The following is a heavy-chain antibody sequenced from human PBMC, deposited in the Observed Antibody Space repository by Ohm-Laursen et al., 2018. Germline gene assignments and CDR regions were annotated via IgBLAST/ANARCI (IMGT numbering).Heavy chain of an antibody. D-gene: IGHD3-16*01. CDR1: GFTFINAW. J-gene: IGHJ5*02. Sequence: SLRLSCAASGFTFINAWMYWVRQAPGKGLEWVANIKQDGSEKYYVDSVKGRFTISRDNAKNSLYLQMNSLRADDTAVYYCARGAYASWGQGTLVTVSS. V-gene: IGHV3-7*01. CDR3: ARGAYAS. CDR2: IKQDGSEK.